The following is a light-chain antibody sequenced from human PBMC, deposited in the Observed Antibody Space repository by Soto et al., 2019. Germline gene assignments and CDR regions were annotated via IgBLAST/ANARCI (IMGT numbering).Light chain of an antibody. V-gene: IGLV1-40*01. CDR2: SNT. J-gene: IGLJ1*01. CDR1: SSNIGAGYD. CDR3: PSYDSSLSGYV. Sequence: VLRQPPSVSGAPGQRVTISCTGSSSNIGAGYDVHWYQQVPGTAPKLLIYSNTNRPSGVPDRFSGSKSGTSASLAITGLQAEDEADYYCPSYDSSLSGYVFGTGTKVTLL.